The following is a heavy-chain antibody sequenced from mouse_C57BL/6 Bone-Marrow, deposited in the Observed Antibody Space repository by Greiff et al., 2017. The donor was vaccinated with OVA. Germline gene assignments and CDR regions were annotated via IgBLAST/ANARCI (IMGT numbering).Heavy chain of an antibody. CDR1: GFTFTDYY. J-gene: IGHJ4*01. Sequence: EVMLVESGGGLVQPGGSLSLSCAASGFTFTDYYMSWVRQPPGTALEWLGFIRNKANGSTTEYSASVKGRFSLSRDNSQSILYLQMNALRAEDSATYDCARYDGNGAMDYWGQGTSVTVSS. D-gene: IGHD2-1*01. V-gene: IGHV7-3*01. CDR3: ARYDGNGAMDY. CDR2: IRNKANGSTT.